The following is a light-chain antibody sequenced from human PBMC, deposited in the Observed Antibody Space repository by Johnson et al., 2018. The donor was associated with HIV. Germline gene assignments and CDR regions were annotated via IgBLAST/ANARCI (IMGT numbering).Light chain of an antibody. J-gene: IGLJ1*01. CDR3: GTWDSSLSAYV. CDR1: SSNIGNNY. Sequence: QPVLTQPPSVSAAPGQKVTISCSGTSSNIGNNYVSWYQHLPGTAPKVLIYDNDKRPSGIPDRFSGSKSGTSATLGISGLQTGDEADYYCGTWDSSLSAYVFGTGTTVTVL. CDR2: DND. V-gene: IGLV1-51*01.